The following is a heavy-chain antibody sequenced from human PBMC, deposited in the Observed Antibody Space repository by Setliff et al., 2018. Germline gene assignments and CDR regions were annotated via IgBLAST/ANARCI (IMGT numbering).Heavy chain of an antibody. CDR1: GGSIRSYY. Sequence: KSSETLSLTCTVSGGSIRSYYWSWIRQPPGKGLEWIGYIYTSGRTNYNPSRKSRVTISVETSKNQFTLKVSSVTAADTAVYYCARDPPYCSSTSCRGAFDIWGQGTMVTVSS. D-gene: IGHD2-2*01. CDR2: IYTSGRT. V-gene: IGHV4-4*08. J-gene: IGHJ3*02. CDR3: ARDPPYCSSTSCRGAFDI.